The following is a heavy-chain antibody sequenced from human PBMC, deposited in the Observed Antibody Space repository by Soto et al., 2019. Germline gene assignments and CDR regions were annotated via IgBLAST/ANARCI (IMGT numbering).Heavy chain of an antibody. J-gene: IGHJ4*02. Sequence: QVQLVQLGGGVVQPGRSLSLSCEASGSTFSNYDMDWVRQAPGKGLEWVAIISFDGSKTYYADSVKGRFTVSRDNSKNTLFLQMNSLRPDDTATYYCVREGYSGSYAAFWGQGSLVTVSS. CDR2: ISFDGSKT. V-gene: IGHV3-30*03. CDR1: GSTFSNYD. CDR3: VREGYSGSYAAF. D-gene: IGHD1-26*01.